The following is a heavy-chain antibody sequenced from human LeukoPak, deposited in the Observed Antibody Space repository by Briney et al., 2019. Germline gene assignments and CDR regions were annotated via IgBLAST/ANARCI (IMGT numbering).Heavy chain of an antibody. Sequence: PGGSLRLSCAASGFTFSSYWMSWVRQAPGKGLEWVANIKQDGSEKYYVDSVKGRFTISRDNAKNSLYLQMNSLRAEDTAVYYCAKDRLGIEYGDYGDYYYMDVWGKGTTVTVSS. CDR2: IKQDGSEK. D-gene: IGHD4-17*01. CDR1: GFTFSSYW. J-gene: IGHJ6*03. V-gene: IGHV3-7*01. CDR3: AKDRLGIEYGDYGDYYYMDV.